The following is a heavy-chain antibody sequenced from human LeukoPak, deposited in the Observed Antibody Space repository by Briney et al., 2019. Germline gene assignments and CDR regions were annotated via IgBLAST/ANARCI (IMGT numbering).Heavy chain of an antibody. CDR2: IIPIFGTA. CDR3: ARDQKIAAAGTYYYGMDV. CDR1: GGTFSSYA. Sequence: SVKVSCKASGGTFSSYAISWVRQAPGQGLEWMGGIIPIFGTANYAQKFQGRVTITADESTSTAYMELSSLRSEDTAVYYCARDQKIAAAGTYYYGMDVWGQGTTVTVPS. J-gene: IGHJ6*02. V-gene: IGHV1-69*13. D-gene: IGHD6-13*01.